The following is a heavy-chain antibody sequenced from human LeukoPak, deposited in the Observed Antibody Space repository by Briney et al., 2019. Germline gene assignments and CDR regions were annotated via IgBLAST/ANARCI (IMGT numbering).Heavy chain of an antibody. CDR2: IYYSGST. D-gene: IGHD5-12*01. J-gene: IGHJ4*02. CDR3: ARTRGYSYGSFGY. Sequence: SETLSLTCAVSGGSISSNSYYWGWIRQPPGTGLEWIGSIYYSGSTYYNPSLKSRVTISVDRSKNQFSLKLSSVTAEDTAAYYCARTRGYSYGSFGYWGQGTLVTVSS. CDR1: GGSISSNSYY. V-gene: IGHV4-39*01.